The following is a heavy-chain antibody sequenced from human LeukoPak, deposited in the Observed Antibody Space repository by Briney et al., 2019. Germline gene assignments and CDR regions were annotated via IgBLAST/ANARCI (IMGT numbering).Heavy chain of an antibody. CDR3: ARLTSVVVVAATHNWFDP. CDR1: GGSISSYY. D-gene: IGHD2-15*01. Sequence: PSETLSLTCTVSGGSISSYYWSWIRQPPGKGLEWIGYIYYSGSTSYNPSLKSRVTISVDTSKNQFSLKLSSVTAADTAVYYCARLTSVVVVAATHNWFDPWGQGTLVTVSS. V-gene: IGHV4-59*01. J-gene: IGHJ5*02. CDR2: IYYSGST.